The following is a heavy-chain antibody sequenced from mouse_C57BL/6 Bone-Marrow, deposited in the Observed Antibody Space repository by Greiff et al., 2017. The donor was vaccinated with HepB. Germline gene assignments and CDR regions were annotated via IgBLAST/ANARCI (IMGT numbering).Heavy chain of an antibody. Sequence: EVKLQESGAELVRPGASVKLSCTASGFNIKDDYMHWVKQRPEQGLEWIGWIDPENGDTEYASKFQGKATITADTSSNTAYLQLSSLTSEDTAVYYCTTTVVEGPWFAYWGQGTLVTVSA. D-gene: IGHD1-1*01. CDR3: TTTVVEGPWFAY. CDR1: GFNIKDDY. V-gene: IGHV14-4*01. J-gene: IGHJ3*01. CDR2: IDPENGDT.